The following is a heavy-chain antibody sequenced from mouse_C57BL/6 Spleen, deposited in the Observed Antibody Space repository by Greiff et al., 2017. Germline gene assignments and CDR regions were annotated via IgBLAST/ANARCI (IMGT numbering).Heavy chain of an antibody. CDR2: IDPSDSYT. D-gene: IGHD2-3*01. V-gene: IGHV1-69*01. J-gene: IGHJ2*01. Sequence: QVQLQQPGAELVMPGASVKLSCKASGYTFTSYWMHWVKQRPGQGLEWIGEIDPSDSYTNYNQKFKGKSTLTVDKSSSTAYMQLSSLTSEDSAVXYCARGGDGYAEVDYWGQGTTLTVSS. CDR1: GYTFTSYW. CDR3: ARGGDGYAEVDY.